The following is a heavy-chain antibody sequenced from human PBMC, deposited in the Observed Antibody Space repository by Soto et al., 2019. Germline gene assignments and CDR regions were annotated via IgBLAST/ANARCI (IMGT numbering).Heavy chain of an antibody. CDR1: GFTFSSYA. D-gene: IGHD6-19*01. CDR2: ISGSGGST. J-gene: IGHJ4*02. CDR3: AKGGGQQWLVGFYFDY. V-gene: IGHV3-23*01. Sequence: GGSLRLSCAASGFTFSSYAMSWVRQAPGKGLEWVSAISGSGGSTYYADSVKGRFTISRDNSKNTLYLQMNSLRAEDTAVYYCAKGGGQQWLVGFYFDYWGQGTLVTVSS.